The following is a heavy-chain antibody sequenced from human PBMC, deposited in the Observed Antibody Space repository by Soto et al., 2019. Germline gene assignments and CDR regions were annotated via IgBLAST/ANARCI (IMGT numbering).Heavy chain of an antibody. V-gene: IGHV3-21*01. J-gene: IGHJ6*02. Sequence: GGPLRLSCAASGFTFSSYSMNWVRQAPGKGLEWVSSISSSSSYIYYADSVKGRFTISRDNAKNSLYLQMNSLRAEDTAVYYCARDKSSDTAMVTDYYYYGMDVWGQGTTVTVSS. CDR1: GFTFSSYS. D-gene: IGHD5-18*01. CDR3: ARDKSSDTAMVTDYYYYGMDV. CDR2: ISSSSSYI.